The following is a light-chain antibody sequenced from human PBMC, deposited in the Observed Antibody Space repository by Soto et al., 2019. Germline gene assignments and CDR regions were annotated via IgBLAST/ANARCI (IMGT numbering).Light chain of an antibody. CDR2: AAS. V-gene: IGKV3-20*01. CDR1: QAMSGSY. Sequence: VLTQSPGTLSLSPGEKATLSCRASQAMSGSYLAWYQQKPGQAPRLLIYAASRRATGIPDRFTGSGSGTDFTLTINRLGPEDFAVYYCQQFGTLPITFGQGTRLEN. CDR3: QQFGTLPIT. J-gene: IGKJ5*01.